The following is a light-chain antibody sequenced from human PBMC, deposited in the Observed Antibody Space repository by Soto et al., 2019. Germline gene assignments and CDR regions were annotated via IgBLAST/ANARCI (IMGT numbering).Light chain of an antibody. CDR2: AAS. J-gene: IGKJ4*02. V-gene: IGKV1-17*01. CDR1: HGIRND. Sequence: DIQMTQSPSSLSASVGDRVTITCRASHGIRNDLGRYQQKPGKAPKRLIYAASSLQSGVPSRFSVSGSGTEFTLIISSLQPEDCATYYCLQHNSYPSLAFGGGTKVEIK. CDR3: LQHNSYPSLA.